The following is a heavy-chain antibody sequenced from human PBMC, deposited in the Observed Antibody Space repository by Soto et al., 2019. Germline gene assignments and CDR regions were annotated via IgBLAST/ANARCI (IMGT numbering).Heavy chain of an antibody. CDR2: MHHSGSI. D-gene: IGHD6-13*01. CDR3: AGDNSSWPYFDY. V-gene: IGHV4-4*02. J-gene: IGHJ4*02. CDR1: GDSISNNKW. Sequence: SETLSLTCSVSGDSISNNKWWSWVRQPPGKGLEWIGEMHHSGSIHYNASLKSRATLSVDKSRNQFSLQLNSVTPDDTAVYYCAGDNSSWPYFDYWGQGNLVTVSS.